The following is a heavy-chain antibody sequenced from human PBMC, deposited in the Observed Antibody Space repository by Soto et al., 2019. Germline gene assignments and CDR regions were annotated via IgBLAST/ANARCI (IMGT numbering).Heavy chain of an antibody. CDR1: GFTFSSYA. V-gene: IGHV3-23*01. Sequence: SGGSLRLSCAASGFTFSSYAMGWVRQAPGKGLEWVSAISGSGGSTYYADSVKGRFTISRDNSKNTLYLQMNSLRAEDTAVYYCAKVVGSSWYRPFDYWGQGTLVTVSS. CDR3: AKVVGSSWYRPFDY. D-gene: IGHD6-13*01. J-gene: IGHJ4*02. CDR2: ISGSGGST.